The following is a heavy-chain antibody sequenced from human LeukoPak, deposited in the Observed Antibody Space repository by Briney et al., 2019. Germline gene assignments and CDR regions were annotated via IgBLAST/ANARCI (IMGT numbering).Heavy chain of an antibody. CDR1: GFTFSSYS. V-gene: IGHV3-21*01. D-gene: IGHD6-13*01. CDR2: ISSSSSYI. J-gene: IGHJ4*02. Sequence: GGSLRLSCAASGFTFSSYSMTWVRQAPGKGLEWVSSISSSSSYIYYADSVKGRFTISRDNAKNSLYLQMNSLRAEDTAVYYCARDIDIAAAGTTDYWGQGTLVTVSS. CDR3: ARDIDIAAAGTTDY.